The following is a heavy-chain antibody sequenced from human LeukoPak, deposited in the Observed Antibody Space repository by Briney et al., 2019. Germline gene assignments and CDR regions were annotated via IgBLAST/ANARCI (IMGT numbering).Heavy chain of an antibody. D-gene: IGHD6-19*01. V-gene: IGHV3-7*04. CDR2: IKQDGSEK. J-gene: IGHJ4*02. Sequence: GGSLRLSCAASGFTFSSYWMSWVRQAPGKGLEWVANIKQDGSEKHYVDSVKGRFTISRDNAKNSLYLQMNSLRAEDTAVYYCARVRSAGWLASKEYYFGYWGQGTLVTVSS. CDR1: GFTFSSYW. CDR3: ARVRSAGWLASKEYYFGY.